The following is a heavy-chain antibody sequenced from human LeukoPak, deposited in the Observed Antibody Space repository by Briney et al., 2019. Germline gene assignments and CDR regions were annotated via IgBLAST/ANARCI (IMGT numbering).Heavy chain of an antibody. CDR2: ISGSGGST. J-gene: IGHJ4*02. CDR3: ARRNPYGSGTYYDFDY. CDR1: GFTFSSYA. Sequence: GGSLRLSCAASGFTFSSYAMTWVRQAPGKGLEWVSAISGSGGSTYYADSVKGRFTISRDNSKNTLYLQMNSLRAEDTAVYYCARRNPYGSGTYYDFDYWGQGTLVTVSS. V-gene: IGHV3-23*01. D-gene: IGHD3-10*01.